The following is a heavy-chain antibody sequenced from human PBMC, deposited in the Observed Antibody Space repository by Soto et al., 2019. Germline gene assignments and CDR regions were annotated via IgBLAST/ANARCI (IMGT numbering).Heavy chain of an antibody. J-gene: IGHJ5*02. CDR1: GGSMSSGGYF. CDR2: IYHSGST. CDR3: ARGLGP. V-gene: IGHV4-30-2*01. D-gene: IGHD3-10*01. Sequence: QLQLQESGSGLVKPSQTLSLTCAVSGGSMSSGGYFWSWIRQPPGKGLEWIGYIYHSGSTYYNTFLTGRVTISVDRSKNQFSLKLSYVTAADTAVYYCARGLGPWGQGTLVTVSS.